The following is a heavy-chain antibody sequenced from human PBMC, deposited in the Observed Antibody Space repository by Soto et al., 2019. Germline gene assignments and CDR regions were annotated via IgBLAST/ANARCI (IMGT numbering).Heavy chain of an antibody. V-gene: IGHV3-7*01. CDR2: IKQDGTEK. J-gene: IGHJ3*02. Sequence: GSLRLSCAASGFTFSRYWMNWVRQAPGKGLEWVANIKQDGTEKNYVDSVKGRFTISRDNARNSLYLQMDSLRAEDTAVYFCARGDTPMITGMDSFDIWGQGTMVTVSS. D-gene: IGHD5-18*01. CDR1: GFTFSRYW. CDR3: ARGDTPMITGMDSFDI.